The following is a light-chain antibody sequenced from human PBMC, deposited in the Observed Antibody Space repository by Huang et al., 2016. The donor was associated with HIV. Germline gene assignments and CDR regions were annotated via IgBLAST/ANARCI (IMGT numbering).Light chain of an antibody. CDR1: QDINNF. CDR2: AAS. V-gene: IGKV1-8*01. CDR3: QQYDIHPLT. Sequence: IRMTQSPSSLSASTGDRVTITCRANQDINNFLAWYQQRPGSVPKLLIYAASTLQRGVPSRFIGNGSGTDFTLTIGCLHSEDVATYYCQQYDIHPLTFGPGTRVDIK. J-gene: IGKJ3*01.